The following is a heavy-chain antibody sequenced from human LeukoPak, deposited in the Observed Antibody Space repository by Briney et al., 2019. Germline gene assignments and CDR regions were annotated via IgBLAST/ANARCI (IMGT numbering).Heavy chain of an antibody. CDR1: GFTFSGYG. J-gene: IGHJ6*02. D-gene: IGHD2-2*01. Sequence: GGSLRLSCAASGFTFSGYGMHWFRQAPGQGLEWVALISYDGTKKYYADSVRGRFTISSDSSKNTLYLQMNSLRAEDTAVYYCAREWGYCSSTSCYSDGMDVWGQGTTVTVSS. CDR2: ISYDGTKK. CDR3: AREWGYCSSTSCYSDGMDV. V-gene: IGHV3-30*03.